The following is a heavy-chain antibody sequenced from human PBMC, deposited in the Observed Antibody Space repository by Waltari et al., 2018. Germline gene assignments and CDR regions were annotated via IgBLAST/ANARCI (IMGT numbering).Heavy chain of an antibody. CDR2: INPSGGST. J-gene: IGHJ4*02. Sequence: QVQLVQSGAEVKKPGASVKVSCKASGYTFTGYYMHWVRQAPGQGLEWMGRINPSGGSTSYAQKFQGRVTMTRDTSTSTVYMELSSLRSEDTAVYYCARVASRGVAASPFDYWGQGTLVTVSS. V-gene: IGHV1-46*01. CDR1: GYTFTGYY. D-gene: IGHD2-15*01. CDR3: ARVASRGVAASPFDY.